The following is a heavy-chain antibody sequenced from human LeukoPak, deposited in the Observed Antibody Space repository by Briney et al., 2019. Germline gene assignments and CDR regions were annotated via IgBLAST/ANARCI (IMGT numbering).Heavy chain of an antibody. CDR3: ARLITGTTTAFDI. CDR1: GGSISGYY. Sequence: SETLSLTCTVSGGSISGYYWSWIRQPAGKGLEWIGCIYTSGSTHYNPSLKSRVTMSVDTSKNQFSLKLSSVTAADTAVYYCARLITGTTTAFDIWGQGTMVTVSS. CDR2: IYTSGST. D-gene: IGHD1-7*01. V-gene: IGHV4-4*07. J-gene: IGHJ3*02.